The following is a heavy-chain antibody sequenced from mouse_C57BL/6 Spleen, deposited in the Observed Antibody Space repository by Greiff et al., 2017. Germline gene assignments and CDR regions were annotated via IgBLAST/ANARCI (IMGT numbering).Heavy chain of an antibody. CDR3: ARQSYGSSPYAMDY. CDR1: GFTFSSYG. CDR2: ISSGGSYT. D-gene: IGHD1-1*01. J-gene: IGHJ4*01. Sequence: EVKVVESGGDLVKPGGSLKLSCAASGFTFSSYGMSWVRQTPDKRLEWVATISSGGSYTYYPDSVKGRFTISRDNAKNTWYLQMSRLKSEDTAMYYCARQSYGSSPYAMDYWGQGTSVTVSS. V-gene: IGHV5-6*01.